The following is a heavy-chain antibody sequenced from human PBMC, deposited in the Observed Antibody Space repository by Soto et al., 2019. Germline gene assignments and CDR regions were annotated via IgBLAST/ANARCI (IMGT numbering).Heavy chain of an antibody. D-gene: IGHD3-10*01. Sequence: EVQLVESGGCLVQPGGSLRLSCAAAGFTFNSHWMHWVRQAPGKGLVCVSRIKGDESSINYADSVKGRFTISRDNAKNTVYLQMNSLRAEETAVYYCARGGLGTYLLDYWGQGALVIVSS. V-gene: IGHV3-74*01. J-gene: IGHJ4*02. CDR2: IKGDESSI. CDR3: ARGGLGTYLLDY. CDR1: GFTFNSHW.